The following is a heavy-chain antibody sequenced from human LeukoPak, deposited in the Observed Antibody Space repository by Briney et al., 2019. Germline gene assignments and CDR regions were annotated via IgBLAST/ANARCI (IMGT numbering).Heavy chain of an antibody. CDR1: GFTFSGSG. CDR3: AKDYYDNGGYYAHFDC. V-gene: IGHV3-23*01. Sequence: PGGSLRLSCAASGFTFSGSGMSWVRQAPGKGLEWISSSGDSDGSTYYADSLKGRFTISRDNSKNTLYLQMNNLRAEDTAVYYCAKDYYDNGGYYAHFDCWGQGTLVTVSS. J-gene: IGHJ4*02. D-gene: IGHD3-22*01. CDR2: SGDSDGST.